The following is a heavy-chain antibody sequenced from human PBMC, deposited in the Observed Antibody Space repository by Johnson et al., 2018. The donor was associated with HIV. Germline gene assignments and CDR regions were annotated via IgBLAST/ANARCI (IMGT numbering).Heavy chain of an antibody. CDR1: GFTFSSYD. D-gene: IGHD5-24*01. Sequence: VQLVESGGGLVQPGGSLRLSCAASGFTFSSYDMHWVRQATGKGLEWVSAIGTAGDTYYPGSVKGRFTISRENAKNSLYLQMNSLRAEDTAVYYCARGRWLHLGAFDIWGQGTMVTVSS. CDR3: ARGRWLHLGAFDI. J-gene: IGHJ3*02. V-gene: IGHV3-13*01. CDR2: IGTAGDT.